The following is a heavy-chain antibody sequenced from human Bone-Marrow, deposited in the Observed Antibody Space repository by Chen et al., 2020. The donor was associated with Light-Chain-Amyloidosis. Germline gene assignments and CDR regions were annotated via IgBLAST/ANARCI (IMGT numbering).Heavy chain of an antibody. CDR3: ARTPDATHYYYGMDV. CDR2: IIPTSGTA. J-gene: IGHJ6*02. CDR1: GDTLDRYS. V-gene: IGHV1-69*06. D-gene: IGHD2-15*01. Sequence: QVQLTQSGAELRKPGSAVKVSCKSSGDTLDRYSISWVRQAPGQGLEWMGGIIPTSGTANYADRFQGRVTINRDTSASTAYMEVSSLRFEDTAVYYCARTPDATHYYYGMDVWGQGTTVTVSS.